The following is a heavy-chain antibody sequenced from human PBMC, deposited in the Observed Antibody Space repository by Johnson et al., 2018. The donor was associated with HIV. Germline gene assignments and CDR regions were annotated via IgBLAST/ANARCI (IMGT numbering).Heavy chain of an antibody. D-gene: IGHD3-22*01. CDR3: ARAMYYYDTSGYLIRPRAFDI. CDR1: GFSFRNYW. CDR2: INWSGGGT. J-gene: IGHJ3*02. Sequence: VQLVESGGGLVQPGGSLRLSCAVSGFSFRNYWMEWVRQAPGKGLEWVSGINWSGGGTAYADSVKGRFTVSSDNAKNSLYLQMNSLRAEDTALYYCARAMYYYDTSGYLIRPRAFDIWGQGTVVTVSS. V-gene: IGHV3-20*04.